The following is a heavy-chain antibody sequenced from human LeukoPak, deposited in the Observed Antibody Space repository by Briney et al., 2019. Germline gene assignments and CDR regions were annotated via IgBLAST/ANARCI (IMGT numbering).Heavy chain of an antibody. V-gene: IGHV4-38-2*02. Sequence: SGTLSLTCSASGYSITSGYYWGWIRQPPGKGLEWIGSIYHTGNTFYDPSFNSRVTISVDTSKNQFSLSLSSVTAADTAVYYCARYCSSTTCYTRGGDYWGQGTLVTVSS. CDR2: IYHTGNT. CDR3: ARYCSSTTCYTRGGDY. D-gene: IGHD2-2*02. CDR1: GYSITSGYY. J-gene: IGHJ4*02.